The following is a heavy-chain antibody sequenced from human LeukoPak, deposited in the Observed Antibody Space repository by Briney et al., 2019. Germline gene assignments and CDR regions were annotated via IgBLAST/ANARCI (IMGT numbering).Heavy chain of an antibody. CDR2: IYTSGST. V-gene: IGHV4-4*07. J-gene: IGHJ2*01. CDR1: GGSISSYY. D-gene: IGHD6-13*01. CDR3: ARDLDSSSWYPWYYDSSSDCYFDL. Sequence: SETLSLTCTVSGGSISSYYWSWIRQPAGKGLEWIGRIYTSGSTYYNPSLNGRVTRSVDTSKNQFSLKLSSVTAADTAVYYCARDLDSSSWYPWYYDSSSDCYFDLWGRGTLVTVSS.